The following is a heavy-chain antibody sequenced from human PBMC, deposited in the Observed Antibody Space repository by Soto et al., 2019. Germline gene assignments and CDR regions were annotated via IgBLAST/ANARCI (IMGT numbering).Heavy chain of an antibody. CDR1: GVTFDSDD. Sequence: ASAKATCKASGVTFDSDDSSWLRQATGQGLEWMGWIKLTSGYTGYAQKFQGRVTMTRDNSIRTAFMELSSLKSYDTAVYYCARANGDFDYWGQGTLVTVSS. CDR3: ARANGDFDY. J-gene: IGHJ4*02. V-gene: IGHV1-8*01. CDR2: IKLTSGYT. D-gene: IGHD4-17*01.